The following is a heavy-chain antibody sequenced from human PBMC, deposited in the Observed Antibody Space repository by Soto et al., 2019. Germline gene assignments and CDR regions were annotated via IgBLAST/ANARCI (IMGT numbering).Heavy chain of an antibody. J-gene: IGHJ6*02. CDR2: INYDGYS. D-gene: IGHD3-10*01. CDR1: GGSITNYY. CDR3: ARHGFGPLHGLVDV. V-gene: IGHV4-59*08. Sequence: QVQVQESGPGLVKPSETLSLTCTVSGGSITNYYCSWFRQPPGKGLEWIGYINYDGYSAYNLSLKRRVTLSMDASKTQFSLMLESVTATDTAVYYCARHGFGPLHGLVDVWGPGTTVIVSS.